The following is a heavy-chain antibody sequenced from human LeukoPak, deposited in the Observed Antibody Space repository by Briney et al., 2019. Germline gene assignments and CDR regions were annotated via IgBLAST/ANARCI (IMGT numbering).Heavy chain of an antibody. Sequence: GGSLRLSCAGSGFTLSSYAMSWVRQAPGKGLVWVSRVNTDGSSTSYADSVKGRFTMSRDNAKNTLYLKMNSLRAEDTAVYYCARGRGHNDYWGQGALVTVSS. CDR2: VNTDGSST. J-gene: IGHJ4*02. D-gene: IGHD6-25*01. CDR3: ARGRGHNDY. V-gene: IGHV3-74*01. CDR1: GFTLSSYA.